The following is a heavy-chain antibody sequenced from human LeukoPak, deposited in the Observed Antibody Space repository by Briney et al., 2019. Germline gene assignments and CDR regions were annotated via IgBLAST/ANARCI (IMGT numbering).Heavy chain of an antibody. D-gene: IGHD2-2*01. Sequence: SETLSLTCAASGGSISSGGYSWSWIRQPPGQGLEWIGYIYHSGSTYYNPSLKSRVTISVDRSKNQFSLKLSSVTAADTAVYYCARGHCSSTSCYPYNWFDPWGQGTLVTVSS. J-gene: IGHJ5*02. CDR3: ARGHCSSTSCYPYNWFDP. CDR1: GGSISSGGYS. CDR2: IYHSGST. V-gene: IGHV4-30-2*01.